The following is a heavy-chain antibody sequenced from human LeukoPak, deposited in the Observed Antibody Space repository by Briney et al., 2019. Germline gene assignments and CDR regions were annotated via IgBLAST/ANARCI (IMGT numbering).Heavy chain of an antibody. D-gene: IGHD5-12*01. Sequence: GGSLRLSCAASGFTFGNFAMSWVRQAPGKGLECVSLISGSGDGTFYVDSVKGRFTISRDKSKSTLFLQMNSLRAEDTAVYYCTKRMLSGADSPFDYWGQGTLVTVSS. CDR2: ISGSGDGT. J-gene: IGHJ4*02. V-gene: IGHV3-23*01. CDR1: GFTFGNFA. CDR3: TKRMLSGADSPFDY.